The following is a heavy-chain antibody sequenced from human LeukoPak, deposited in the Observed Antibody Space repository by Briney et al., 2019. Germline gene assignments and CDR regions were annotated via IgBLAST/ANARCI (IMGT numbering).Heavy chain of an antibody. CDR3: ARSLLVVPDASGEHDAFDM. CDR1: GYTFTHYG. J-gene: IGHJ3*02. D-gene: IGHD2-8*02. CDR2: ISAYNGDT. Sequence: ASVKVSCKTSGYTFTHYGISWVRQAPGQGLEWVGWISAYNGDTKYAQSFQDKVTMTTDTSTSTAYMELRSLTSDDTAVYYCARSLLVVPDASGEHDAFDMWAKGQWSLSLQ. V-gene: IGHV1-18*01.